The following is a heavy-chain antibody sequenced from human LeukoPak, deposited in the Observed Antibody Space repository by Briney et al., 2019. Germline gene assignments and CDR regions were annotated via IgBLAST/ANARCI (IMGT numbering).Heavy chain of an antibody. Sequence: PGGSLRLSCAASGFTFSSYSMDWVRQAPGKGLEWVSSISSSSSYIYYADSVKGRFTISRDNAKNSLYLQMNSLRAEDTAVYYCARILQQLVYPYYYYYMDVWGKGTTVTVSS. J-gene: IGHJ6*03. CDR2: ISSSSSYI. D-gene: IGHD6-13*01. V-gene: IGHV3-21*01. CDR1: GFTFSSYS. CDR3: ARILQQLVYPYYYYYMDV.